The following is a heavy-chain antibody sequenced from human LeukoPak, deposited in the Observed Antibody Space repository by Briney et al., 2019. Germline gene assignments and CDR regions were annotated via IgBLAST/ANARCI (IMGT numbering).Heavy chain of an antibody. D-gene: IGHD2-21*01. CDR1: GFTFSNYW. V-gene: IGHV3-7*03. CDR2: INQDGNDK. J-gene: IGHJ4*02. CDR3: AVTRTRGDH. Sequence: GGSLRLSCAASGFTFSNYWMTWVRQAPGKGLEWVANINQDGNDKYYVDSVKGRFTISRDNTKSSLFLQMNSLRAEDTAVYYCAVTRTRGDHWGQGTLATVSS.